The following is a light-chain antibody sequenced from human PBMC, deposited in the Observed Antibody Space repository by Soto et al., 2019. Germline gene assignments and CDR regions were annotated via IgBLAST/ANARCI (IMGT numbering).Light chain of an antibody. CDR1: QTISSW. Sequence: DIQLTQSPSTLSASVGDRVTITCRASQTISSWLAWYQQKPGKAPNLLIYETSNLESGVPSRFSGSRSGLEFTLAISRLQPDDFATYYCQYYNDYCWTFGQRTKVEIK. CDR2: ETS. V-gene: IGKV1-5*03. J-gene: IGKJ1*01. CDR3: QYYNDYCWT.